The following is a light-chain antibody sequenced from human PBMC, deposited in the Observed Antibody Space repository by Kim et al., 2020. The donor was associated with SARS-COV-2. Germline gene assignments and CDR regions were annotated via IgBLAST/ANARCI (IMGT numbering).Light chain of an antibody. CDR1: QSVSGN. CDR2: AAS. J-gene: IGKJ1*01. Sequence: SPGDRATLSCRASQSVSGNLAWYQQKPDQAPRLLIYAASTRAAGVPDRFSGSGSGTEFTLTISSLQSEDFAVYYCQQYDGWPPWTFGQGTKVDIK. V-gene: IGKV3-15*01. CDR3: QQYDGWPPWT.